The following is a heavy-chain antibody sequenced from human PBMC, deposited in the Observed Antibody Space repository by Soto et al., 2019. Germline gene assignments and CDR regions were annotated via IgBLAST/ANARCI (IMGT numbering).Heavy chain of an antibody. V-gene: IGHV1-3*01. CDR2: INAGNGNT. CDR1: GYTFTSYA. Sequence: QVQLVQSGAEVKKPGASVKVSCKASGYTFTSYAMHWVRQAPGQRLEWMGWINAGNGNTKYSQKFQGRVTITRDTSASTAYMELSSLRSEDTALYYCARDESDYYYYGMDVWGQGTTVTVSS. J-gene: IGHJ6*02. CDR3: ARDESDYYYYGMDV.